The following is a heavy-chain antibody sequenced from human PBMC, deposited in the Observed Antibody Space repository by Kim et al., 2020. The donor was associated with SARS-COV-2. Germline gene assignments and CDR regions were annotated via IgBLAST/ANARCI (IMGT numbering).Heavy chain of an antibody. V-gene: IGHV3-21*01. D-gene: IGHD3-3*01. CDR1: GFTFSSYS. Sequence: GGSLRLSCAASGFTFSSYSMNWVRQAPGKGLEWVSSISSSSSYIYYADSVKGRFTISRDNAKNSLYLQMNSLRAEDTAVYYCARDLVVIFGVTNLTPQYGMDVWGQGTTVTVSS. CDR3: ARDLVVIFGVTNLTPQYGMDV. J-gene: IGHJ6*02. CDR2: ISSSSSYI.